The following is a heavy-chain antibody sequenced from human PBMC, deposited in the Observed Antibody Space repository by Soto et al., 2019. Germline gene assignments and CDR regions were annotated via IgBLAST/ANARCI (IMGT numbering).Heavy chain of an antibody. CDR3: ARDQSEYFQH. J-gene: IGHJ1*01. V-gene: IGHV3-30-3*01. Sequence: QVQLVESGGGVVQPGRSLRLSCAASGFTFSSYAMHWVRQAPGKGLEWVAVISYDGSNKFYADSVKGRFTISRDNSKNTLYLQMNSLRAEDTAVYYCARDQSEYFQHWGQGTLFTVSS. CDR1: GFTFSSYA. CDR2: ISYDGSNK.